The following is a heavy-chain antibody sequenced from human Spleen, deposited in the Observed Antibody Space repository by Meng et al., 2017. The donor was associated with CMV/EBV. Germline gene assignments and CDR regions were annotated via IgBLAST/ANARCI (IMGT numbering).Heavy chain of an antibody. CDR3: ARVRYSMVRGVINPDAFDI. CDR1: GYTFTSYD. J-gene: IGHJ3*02. V-gene: IGHV1-18*01. Sequence: ASVKVSCKASGYTFTSYDINWVRQATGQGLEGMGWISAYNGDTKYAQKFQGRVTMTTDTATSTAYLEVRSLRSDDTAVYYCARVRYSMVRGVINPDAFDIWGQGTMVTVSS. CDR2: ISAYNGDT. D-gene: IGHD3-10*01.